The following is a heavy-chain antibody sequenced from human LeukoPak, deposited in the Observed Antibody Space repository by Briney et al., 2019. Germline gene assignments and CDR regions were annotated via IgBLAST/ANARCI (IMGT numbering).Heavy chain of an antibody. CDR3: ARDRRGSGDY. CDR2: ISYDGSNK. V-gene: IGHV3-30*04. CDR1: GFTFSSYA. D-gene: IGHD3-16*01. J-gene: IGHJ4*02. Sequence: GGSLRLSCAASGFTFSSYAMHWVRQAPGKGLEWVAVISYDGSNKYYADSVKGRFTISRDNSKNTLYLQINSLRAEDTAVYYCARDRRGSGDYWGQGTLVTVSS.